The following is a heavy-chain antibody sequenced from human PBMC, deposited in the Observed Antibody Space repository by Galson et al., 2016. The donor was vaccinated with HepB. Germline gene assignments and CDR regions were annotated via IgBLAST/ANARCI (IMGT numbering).Heavy chain of an antibody. D-gene: IGHD6-19*01. CDR1: GFAFTFYA. CDR3: VKGGGYGSGWYKGAFDY. CDR2: ITASGTTT. Sequence: SLRLSCAASGFAFTFYAMNWVRQTPGKGLEWVASITASGTTTHYADSVAGRFTVSRDSSKKMLFLQMNSLRVEDTAVYYCVKGGGYGSGWYKGAFDYWGQGTLVTVSS. V-gene: IGHV3-23*01. J-gene: IGHJ4*02.